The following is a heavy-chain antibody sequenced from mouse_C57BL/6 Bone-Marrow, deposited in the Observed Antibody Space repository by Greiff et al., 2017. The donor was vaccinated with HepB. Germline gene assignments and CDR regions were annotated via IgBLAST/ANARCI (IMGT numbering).Heavy chain of an antibody. V-gene: IGHV5-9-1*02. J-gene: IGHJ3*01. CDR2: ISSGGDYI. Sequence: EVQRVESGEGLVKPGGSLKHSCAASGFTFSSYAMSWVRQTPEKRLEWVAYISSGGDYIYYADTVKGRFTISRDNARNTLYLQMSSLKSEDTAMYYCTREGKWGFAYWGEVTLVTISA. CDR1: GFTFSSYA. CDR3: TREGKWGFAY.